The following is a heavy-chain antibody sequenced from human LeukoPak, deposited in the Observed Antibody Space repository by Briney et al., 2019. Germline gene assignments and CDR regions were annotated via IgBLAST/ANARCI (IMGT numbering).Heavy chain of an antibody. Sequence: GASVKVSCKASGYTFTAYSMHWVRQAPGQGLEWMGWINPNSGGTNYAQKFQGRVTMTRDTPITTAYMELSRLRSDDTAVYYCARDLDYYGSGSFFNIWGQGTMVTVSS. CDR1: GYTFTAYS. V-gene: IGHV1-2*02. J-gene: IGHJ3*02. D-gene: IGHD3-10*01. CDR3: ARDLDYYGSGSFFNI. CDR2: INPNSGGT.